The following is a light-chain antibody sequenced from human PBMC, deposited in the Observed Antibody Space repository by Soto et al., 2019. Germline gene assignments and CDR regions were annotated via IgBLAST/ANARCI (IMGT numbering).Light chain of an antibody. V-gene: IGLV2-14*01. CDR2: EVN. Sequence: QSVLTQPASVSGSPGQSITISCTGTRSDVGDYNFVSWYQQLPGKAPKLLISEVNNRPSGVSVRFSGSKSGNTAALTISGLQAEDEGDYYCSSYRSSSTLGVFGGGTKVTVL. CDR1: RSDVGDYNF. CDR3: SSYRSSSTLGV. J-gene: IGLJ3*02.